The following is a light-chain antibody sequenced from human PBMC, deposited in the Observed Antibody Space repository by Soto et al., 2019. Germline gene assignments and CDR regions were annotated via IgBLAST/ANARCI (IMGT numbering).Light chain of an antibody. CDR1: QSVSSN. CDR2: GAS. V-gene: IGKV3-15*01. Sequence: EIVMTQSPATLSVSPGERATLSCRASQSVSSNLAWYQHKPGQAPRLLIYGASTRATGIPARFSGSGSGTEFTLTISSLQSGDFAVYYCQQYNNWPFTFGPGTKVDIK. CDR3: QQYNNWPFT. J-gene: IGKJ3*01.